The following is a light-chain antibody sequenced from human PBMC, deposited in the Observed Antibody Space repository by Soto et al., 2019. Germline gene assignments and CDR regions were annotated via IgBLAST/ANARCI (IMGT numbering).Light chain of an antibody. Sequence: EIILTQSTATLSLSPGERATLSCRASQSVSSYLDWYQQKPGQAPRLLIYDASNRATGIPDRFSGSGSGTDFTLTISILEPEDFAVYYWQQYGSSGTFGQGTKVDIK. CDR1: QSVSSY. V-gene: IGKV3-20*01. CDR2: DAS. CDR3: QQYGSSGT. J-gene: IGKJ1*01.